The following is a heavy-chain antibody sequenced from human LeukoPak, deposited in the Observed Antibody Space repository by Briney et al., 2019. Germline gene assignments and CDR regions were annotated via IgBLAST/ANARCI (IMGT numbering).Heavy chain of an antibody. CDR3: AHNILTLPVPSGCLDP. V-gene: IGHV2-26*01. D-gene: IGHD2-2*01. J-gene: IGHJ5*02. CDR1: GFSLSNARMG. Sequence: SGPVLVKPTETLTLTCTVSGFSLSNARMGGSCIRQPPGKALECLTHIFSNDERSYSTSLKSRLTVTKDTSKNQVVLTMTNMDPVDRATYFCAHNILTLPVPSGCLDPWGQGTLVTVSS. CDR2: IFSNDER.